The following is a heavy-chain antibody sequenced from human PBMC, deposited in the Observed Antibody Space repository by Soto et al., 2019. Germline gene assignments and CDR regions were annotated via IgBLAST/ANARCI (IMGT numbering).Heavy chain of an antibody. D-gene: IGHD4-17*01. J-gene: IGHJ6*02. CDR1: GFTFSNAW. Sequence: EVPLVESGGGLVQPGGSLRLSCAASGFTFSNAWMNWVRQAPGKGLEWVGRIKSKTDGWTTDYAAPVKGRFTISRDDSKNTLYLQMNSLKTEDTAVYYCTTDGFYGDSPGGYYYGMDVWGQGTTVTVSS. CDR2: IKSKTDGWTT. V-gene: IGHV3-15*07. CDR3: TTDGFYGDSPGGYYYGMDV.